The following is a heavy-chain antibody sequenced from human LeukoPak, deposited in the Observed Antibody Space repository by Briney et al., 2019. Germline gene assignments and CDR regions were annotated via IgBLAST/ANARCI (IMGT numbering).Heavy chain of an antibody. J-gene: IGHJ6*03. CDR1: GYTFTSYY. Sequence: ASVKVSCKASGYTFTSYYMHWVRQAPGQGLEWMGIINPSGGSTSYAQKFQGRVTMTRDTSTSTVYMELSSLRSEDTAVYYCASKDYDFWSGSPPLWYYMDVWGKGTTVTVSS. CDR2: INPSGGST. CDR3: ASKDYDFWSGSPPLWYYMDV. V-gene: IGHV1-46*01. D-gene: IGHD3-3*01.